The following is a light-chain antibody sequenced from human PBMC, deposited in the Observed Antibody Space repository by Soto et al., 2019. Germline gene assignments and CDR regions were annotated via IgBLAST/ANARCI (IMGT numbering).Light chain of an antibody. Sequence: DIQLTQSPSTLSRSVGDRLTITCRASQTISSWLAWYKQKPGKAPKLLIYKASTLKSGVPSRFRGSGSGTEFTLTISSLKPDDFETYYCQHYNSYSEAFGQGTKVDIK. J-gene: IGKJ1*01. CDR2: KAS. V-gene: IGKV1-5*03. CDR3: QHYNSYSEA. CDR1: QTISSW.